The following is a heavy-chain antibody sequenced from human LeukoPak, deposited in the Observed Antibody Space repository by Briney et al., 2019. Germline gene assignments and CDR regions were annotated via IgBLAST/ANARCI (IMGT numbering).Heavy chain of an antibody. D-gene: IGHD1-1*01. CDR2: MNPNSGNT. J-gene: IGHJ4*02. Sequence: ASVKVSCKASGYTFTSYGINWVRQATGQGLEWMGWMNPNSGNTGYAQKFQGRVTITRNTSISTAYMELSSLRSEDTAAYYCARDYLIGYNWNNRVDYWGQGTLVTVSS. CDR1: GYTFTSYG. V-gene: IGHV1-8*03. CDR3: ARDYLIGYNWNNRVDY.